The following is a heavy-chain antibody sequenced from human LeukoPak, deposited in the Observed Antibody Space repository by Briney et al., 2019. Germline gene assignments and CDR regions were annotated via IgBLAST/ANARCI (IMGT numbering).Heavy chain of an antibody. Sequence: GGSLRLSCAASAFSLNTYSMNWVRQTPGKGLEWLSHISVSGIIHYAESVKGRFSISRDNGRNSVSLQMNRLRVGDTGVHFCATAPRGASDYTDVWGRGTTVSVSS. V-gene: IGHV3-48*01. D-gene: IGHD1-26*01. CDR2: ISVSGII. CDR1: AFSLNTYS. CDR3: ATAPRGASDYTDV. J-gene: IGHJ6*03.